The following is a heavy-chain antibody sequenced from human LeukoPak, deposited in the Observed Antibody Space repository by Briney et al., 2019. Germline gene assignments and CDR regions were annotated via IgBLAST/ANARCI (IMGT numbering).Heavy chain of an antibody. CDR2: IYPGDFDT. CDR3: ARQENSGSYGVGY. CDR1: GYSFTNYW. V-gene: IGHV5-51*01. J-gene: IGHJ4*02. Sequence: GESLKISCKASGYSFTNYWIGWVRRMPGKGLEWLGIIYPGDFDTRYSPSFQGQVTISADKSDSTAYLQWSSLKASDTAMYYCARQENSGSYGVGYWGQGTLVTVSS. D-gene: IGHD1-26*01.